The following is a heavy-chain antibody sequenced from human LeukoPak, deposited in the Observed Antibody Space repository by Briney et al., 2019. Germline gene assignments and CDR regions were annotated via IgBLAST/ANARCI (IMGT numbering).Heavy chain of an antibody. CDR1: GFTFGDYA. J-gene: IGHJ6*03. CDR3: TKDSSRDYYYYYMDV. V-gene: IGHV3-49*03. Sequence: QSGGSLRLSCTASGFTFGDYAMSWFRQAPGKGLEWVGFIRSKAYGGTTEYAASVECRFTISRDDSKSIAYLQMNSLKTEDTAVYYCTKDSSRDYYYYYMDVWGKGTTVTVSS. D-gene: IGHD6-13*01. CDR2: IRSKAYGGTT.